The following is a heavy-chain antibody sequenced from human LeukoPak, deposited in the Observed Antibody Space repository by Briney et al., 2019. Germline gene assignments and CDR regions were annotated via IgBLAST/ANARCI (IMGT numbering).Heavy chain of an antibody. Sequence: GGSLRLAWAASGFTLSSYGMHWDRQAPGKGLEWVAVIWYDGSNKYYADSVKGRFTISRDNSKNTLYLQMNSLRAEDTGVYYCARDSFRYFDWLSYGMDVWGQGTTVTVSS. D-gene: IGHD3-9*01. CDR3: ARDSFRYFDWLSYGMDV. V-gene: IGHV3-33*01. CDR2: IWYDGSNK. CDR1: GFTLSSYG. J-gene: IGHJ6*02.